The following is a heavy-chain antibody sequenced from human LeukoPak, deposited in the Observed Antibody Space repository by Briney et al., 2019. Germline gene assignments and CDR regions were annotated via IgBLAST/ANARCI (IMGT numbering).Heavy chain of an antibody. D-gene: IGHD5-12*01. CDR2: IIPIFGTA. Sequence: SVKVSCKASGGTFSSYAISWVRQAPGQGLEWMGGIIPIFGTANYAQKFQGRVTITADESTSTADMELGSLRSEDTAVYYCARLRGYDYPGGYWGQGTLVTVSS. CDR3: ARLRGYDYPGGY. CDR1: GGTFSSYA. J-gene: IGHJ4*02. V-gene: IGHV1-69*01.